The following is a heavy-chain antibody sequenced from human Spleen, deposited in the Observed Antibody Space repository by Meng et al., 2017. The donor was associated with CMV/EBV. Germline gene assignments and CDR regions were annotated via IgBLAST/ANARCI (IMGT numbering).Heavy chain of an antibody. CDR2: INPNSDDT. D-gene: IGHD2-2*01. CDR1: GYTFTGYY. V-gene: IGHV1-2*02. CDR3: GRDCSSNSCWFDP. Sequence: ASVKVSCKASGYTFTGYYIHWVRQAPGQGLEWMGWINPNSDDTNYTPKFQGRVTMTRDTSISTAYMELSRLRSDDTAGYYCGRDCSSNSCWFDPWGQGTLVTVSS. J-gene: IGHJ5*02.